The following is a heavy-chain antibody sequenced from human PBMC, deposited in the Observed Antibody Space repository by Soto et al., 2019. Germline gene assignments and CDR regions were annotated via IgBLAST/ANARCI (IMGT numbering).Heavy chain of an antibody. CDR1: GGSISSCGYY. J-gene: IGHJ4*02. CDR3: ARVDSGYDSLYFDY. Sequence: QVQLQESGPGLVKPSQTLSLTCTVSGGSISSCGYYWCWIRQHPGKGLEWIGYIYYSGSTYYNPFLKSRVTISVDTSKNQFSLKLSSVTAADTAVYYCARVDSGYDSLYFDYWGQGTLVTVSS. V-gene: IGHV4-31*03. D-gene: IGHD5-12*01. CDR2: IYYSGST.